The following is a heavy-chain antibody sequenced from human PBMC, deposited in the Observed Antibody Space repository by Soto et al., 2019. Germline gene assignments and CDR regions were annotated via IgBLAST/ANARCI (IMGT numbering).Heavy chain of an antibody. CDR2: ITSSSDTI. Sequence: EVQLVESGGGLVQPGGSLRLSCAASGFTFRTYSMNWVRQAPGKGLEWVSYITSSSDTIYYGGSVQGRFTISRDNDRNSRHLQVNSLRDEDKAVYYCARVPSRGSNRSYYYYGMDEWGRGTTVTVAS. J-gene: IGHJ6*02. CDR1: GFTFRTYS. D-gene: IGHD1-26*01. CDR3: ARVPSRGSNRSYYYYGMDE. V-gene: IGHV3-48*02.